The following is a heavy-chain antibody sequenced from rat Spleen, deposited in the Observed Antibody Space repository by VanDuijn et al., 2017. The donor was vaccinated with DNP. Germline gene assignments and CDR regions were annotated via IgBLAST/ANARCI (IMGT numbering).Heavy chain of an antibody. V-gene: IGHV5S23*01. J-gene: IGHJ2*01. CDR3: ATHDWTS. Sequence: EVQLVESGGGLVQPGRSLKLSCAASGFTFRNYGMAWVRQAPMKGLEWVASISTVGDNSVYRDSVKGRFTISRYNTKSTLYLQMDSLRSEDTATYYCATHDWTSWGQGVMVTVSS. CDR1: GFTFRNYG. CDR2: ISTVGDNS.